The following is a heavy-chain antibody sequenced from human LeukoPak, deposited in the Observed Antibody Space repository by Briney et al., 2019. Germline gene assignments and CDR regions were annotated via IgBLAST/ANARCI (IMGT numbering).Heavy chain of an antibody. Sequence: SETLSLTCTVSGGSISSGVYYWSWIRQHPGKGLEWIGYIYYSGSTYYNPSLKSRVTISVDTSKNQFTLKLSSVTAADTAVYYCARTKSVWNFHYDYWGQGTLVTVSS. J-gene: IGHJ4*02. CDR1: GGSISSGVYY. D-gene: IGHD1-7*01. CDR3: ARTKSVWNFHYDY. V-gene: IGHV4-31*03. CDR2: IYYSGST.